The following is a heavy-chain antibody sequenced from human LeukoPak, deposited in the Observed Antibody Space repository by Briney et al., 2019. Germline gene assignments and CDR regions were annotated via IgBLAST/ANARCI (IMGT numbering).Heavy chain of an antibody. Sequence: GGSLRHSCAASGFTFSSYAMSWVRQAPGKGLEWVSAISGSGGSTYYADSVKGRFTISRDSSKNTLYLQMNSLRAEDTAVYYCAKLRSGYAYCFDYWGQGTLVTVSS. CDR1: GFTFSSYA. CDR2: ISGSGGST. CDR3: AKLRSGYAYCFDY. V-gene: IGHV3-23*01. D-gene: IGHD3-3*01. J-gene: IGHJ4*02.